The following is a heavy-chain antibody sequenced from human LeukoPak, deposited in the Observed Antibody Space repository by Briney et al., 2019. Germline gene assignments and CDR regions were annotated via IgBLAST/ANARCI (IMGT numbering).Heavy chain of an antibody. J-gene: IGHJ5*02. D-gene: IGHD5-18*01. CDR2: INPSGGST. V-gene: IGHV1-46*01. CDR3: ARDTAMVSYWFDP. Sequence: ASVKVSCKASGYNFTNHYMHWVRQAPGQGLEWMGIINPSGGSTSYAQKFQGRVTMTRDTSTSTVYMELSSLRYEDTAVYYCARDTAMVSYWFDPWGQGTLVTVSS. CDR1: GYNFTNHY.